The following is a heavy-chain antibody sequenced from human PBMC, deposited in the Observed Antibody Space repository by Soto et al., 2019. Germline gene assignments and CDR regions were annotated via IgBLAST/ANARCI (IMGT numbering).Heavy chain of an antibody. J-gene: IGHJ4*02. CDR3: AREDTAPVTFEY. Sequence: SVKVSCKASGGTFSSYAISWVRQAPGQGLEWMGGIIPIFGTANYAQKFQGRVTITADESTSTAYTELSSLRSEDTAVYYCAREDTAPVTFEYWGQGTLVTVSS. V-gene: IGHV1-69*13. CDR2: IIPIFGTA. D-gene: IGHD5-18*01. CDR1: GGTFSSYA.